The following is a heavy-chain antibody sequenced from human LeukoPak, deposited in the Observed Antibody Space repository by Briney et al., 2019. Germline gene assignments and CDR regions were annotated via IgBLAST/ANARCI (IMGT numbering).Heavy chain of an antibody. V-gene: IGHV4-30-4*01. CDR2: IYYSGSV. J-gene: IGHJ5*02. D-gene: IGHD1-14*01. CDR3: ARKTRTWSNWFDP. CDR1: GGSISSGNYY. Sequence: KASETLSLTCTVSGGSISSGNYYWSWIRQSPGKGLEWIGYIYYSGSVFYNPSLESRIIISLDTSKNQFSLKVTSLTAADSAVYYCARKTRTWSNWFDPWGQGTLVTVSS.